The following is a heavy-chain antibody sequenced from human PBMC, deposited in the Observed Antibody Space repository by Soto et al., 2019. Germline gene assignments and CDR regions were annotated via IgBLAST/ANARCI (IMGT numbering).Heavy chain of an antibody. CDR3: ARGIVGPGLRGGFDI. V-gene: IGHV1-69*02. D-gene: IGHD1-26*01. CDR1: GGTFSSYT. J-gene: IGHJ3*02. Sequence: QVQLVQSGAEVKKPGSSVKVSCKASGGTFSSYTISWVRQAPGQGLEWMGRIIPILGIANYAQKFQGRVTITADKSTSTAYIELSSLRSEDTAVYYCARGIVGPGLRGGFDIWGQGTMVTVSS. CDR2: IIPILGIA.